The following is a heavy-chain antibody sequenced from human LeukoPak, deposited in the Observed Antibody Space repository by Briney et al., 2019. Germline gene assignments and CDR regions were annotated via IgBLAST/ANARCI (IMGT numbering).Heavy chain of an antibody. D-gene: IGHD3-10*01. CDR2: INPSGGST. CDR3: ASGRPGGELSKIFGWFDP. Sequence: ASVKVSCKASGYTFTSYSMYWVRQAPGQGLEWMGIINPSGGSTSYAQKFQGRVTMTRDTSTSTVYMELTSLRSEDTAVYYCASGRPGGELSKIFGWFDPWGQGTLVTVSS. J-gene: IGHJ5*02. V-gene: IGHV1-46*01. CDR1: GYTFTSYS.